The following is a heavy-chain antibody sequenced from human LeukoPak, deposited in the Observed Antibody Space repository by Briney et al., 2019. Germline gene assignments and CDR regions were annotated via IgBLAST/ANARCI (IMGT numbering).Heavy chain of an antibody. CDR2: INEDGSHS. V-gene: IGHV3-7*03. Sequence: GGSLRLSCAASGFTFSSYAMSWVRQAPGKGLERVADINEDGSHSYCVDSVKGRFTLSRDNAKNSLFLQMNSLRAEDTAVYYCVKNSGWYCLDYWGQGTLVTVSS. J-gene: IGHJ4*02. CDR1: GFTFSSYA. D-gene: IGHD6-13*01. CDR3: VKNSGWYCLDY.